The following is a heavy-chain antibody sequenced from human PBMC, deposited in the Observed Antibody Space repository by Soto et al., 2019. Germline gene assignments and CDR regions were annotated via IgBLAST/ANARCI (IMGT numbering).Heavy chain of an antibody. Sequence: GGSLRLSCAASGFTFDDYTMHWVRQAPGKGLEWVSLISWDGGSTYYADSVKGRFTISRDNSKNSLYLQMNSLRTEDTALYYCAKDMAMVRGTQPLYGMDVWGQGTTVTVSS. CDR2: ISWDGGST. CDR3: AKDMAMVRGTQPLYGMDV. D-gene: IGHD3-10*01. V-gene: IGHV3-43*01. CDR1: GFTFDDYT. J-gene: IGHJ6*02.